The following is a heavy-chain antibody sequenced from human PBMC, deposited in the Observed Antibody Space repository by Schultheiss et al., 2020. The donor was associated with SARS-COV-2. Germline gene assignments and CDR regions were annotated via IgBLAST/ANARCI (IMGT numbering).Heavy chain of an antibody. CDR1: GFTFSSYE. V-gene: IGHV3-48*02. CDR2: ISSSSSTI. J-gene: IGHJ6*02. D-gene: IGHD5-18*01. Sequence: GGSLRLSCAASGFTFSSYEMNWVRQAPGKGLEWVSYISSSSSTIYYADSVKGRFTISRDNAKNSLYLQMNSLRDEDTAVYYCARIQLWHGRWVSNYYYGMDVWGQGTTVTVSS. CDR3: ARIQLWHGRWVSNYYYGMDV.